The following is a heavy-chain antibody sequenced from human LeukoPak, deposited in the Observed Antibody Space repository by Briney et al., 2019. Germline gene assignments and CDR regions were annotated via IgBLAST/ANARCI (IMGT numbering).Heavy chain of an antibody. CDR2: ISWNSGSI. D-gene: IGHD3-16*01. Sequence: TGGSLRLSCAGSGFSFDDYAMHWVRQAPGKGLEWVSYISWNSGSISYVDSVKGRFTISRDNAKNSLYLQMNSLRAEDTAVYYCARAFSWGQGTLVTVSS. CDR1: GFSFDDYA. V-gene: IGHV3-9*01. CDR3: ARAFS. J-gene: IGHJ5*02.